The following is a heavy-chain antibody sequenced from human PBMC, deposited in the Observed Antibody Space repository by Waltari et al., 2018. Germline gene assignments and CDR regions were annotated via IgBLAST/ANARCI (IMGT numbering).Heavy chain of an antibody. V-gene: IGHV4-39*01. CDR3: ATYIGASLGTASFDV. J-gene: IGHJ3*01. CDR1: GGPITSSRHY. D-gene: IGHD5-12*01. Sequence: QLRLQESGPGLMRPSETLSLTCSVSGGPITSSRHYWGWIRQAPGQGLEGIGTMSYAGATYTRPSLKSRVALCRDTSNNRVSLKLDSVTAADTALYYCATYIGASLGTASFDVWGQGTMVTVSS. CDR2: MSYAGAT.